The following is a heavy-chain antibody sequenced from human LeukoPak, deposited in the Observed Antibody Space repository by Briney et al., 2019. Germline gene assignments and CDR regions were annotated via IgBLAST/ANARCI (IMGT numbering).Heavy chain of an antibody. CDR3: ARGAVGLISLVHFDY. CDR2: IYYSGST. J-gene: IGHJ4*02. D-gene: IGHD6-6*01. CDR1: GDSISSSSDF. V-gene: IGHV4-39*07. Sequence: PSETLSLTCTVSGDSISSSSDFWGWIRQPPGKGLEWIGSIYYSGSTYYNPSLKSRVTISVDTSKNQLSLKLSSVTAADTAVYYCARGAVGLISLVHFDYWGQGTLVTVSS.